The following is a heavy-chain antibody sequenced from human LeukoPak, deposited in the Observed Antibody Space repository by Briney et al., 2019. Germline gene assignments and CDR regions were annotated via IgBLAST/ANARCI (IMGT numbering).Heavy chain of an antibody. D-gene: IGHD3-16*02. J-gene: IGHJ4*02. Sequence: PGGSLRLSCAASGFTFSTYAMSWVRQAPGKGLEWVSAISGSGGSTYYADSVKGRFTISRDNSKNTLYLQMNSLRAEDTAVYYCAKVDVRLGELSFLDYWGQGTLVTVSS. CDR1: GFTFSTYA. V-gene: IGHV3-23*01. CDR2: ISGSGGST. CDR3: AKVDVRLGELSFLDY.